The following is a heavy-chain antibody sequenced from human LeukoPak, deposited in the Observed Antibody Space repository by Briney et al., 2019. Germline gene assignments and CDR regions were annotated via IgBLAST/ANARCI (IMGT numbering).Heavy chain of an antibody. CDR2: IKQDGSEK. CDR1: GFTFSSYC. D-gene: IGHD3-16*02. J-gene: IGHJ3*02. CDR3: ARYLGDYVSGSYRMDDAFDI. V-gene: IGHV3-7*01. Sequence: PGGSLRLSSAASGFTFSSYCMSWVRQGPGKGLEWVANIKQDGSEKYYADSVKGGFTISIDNAKHSLYLQMNSLRAEHTAVYYCARYLGDYVSGSYRMDDAFDIWGQGTMLTVSS.